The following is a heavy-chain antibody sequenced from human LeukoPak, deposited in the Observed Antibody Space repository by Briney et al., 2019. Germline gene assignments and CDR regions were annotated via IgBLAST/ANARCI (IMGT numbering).Heavy chain of an antibody. CDR2: INHSGST. CDR3: ARGIGWWLRFGGPGYFDY. CDR1: GGSFSGYY. Sequence: PSETLSLTCAVYGGSFSGYYWSWIRQPPGKGLEWIGEINHSGSTNYNPSLKSRVTISVDTSKNQFSLKLSSVTAADTAVYYCARGIGWWLRFGGPGYFDYWGQGTLVTVSS. V-gene: IGHV4-34*01. J-gene: IGHJ4*02. D-gene: IGHD5-12*01.